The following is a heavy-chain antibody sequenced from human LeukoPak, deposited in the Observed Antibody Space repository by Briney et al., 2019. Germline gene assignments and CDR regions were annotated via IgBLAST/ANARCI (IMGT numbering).Heavy chain of an antibody. V-gene: IGHV3-74*01. CDR3: ARDRGPRTGFMVREAYDY. Sequence: GGSLRLSCAASGFTFSDYWIHWVRQAPGKGLVWVSRINTDGSITNYADSVKGRFYISRDNAKNTLYLQISSLRAEDTAVYYCARDRGPRTGFMVREAYDYWGQGTLVTVSS. CDR1: GFTFSDYW. CDR2: INTDGSIT. J-gene: IGHJ4*02. D-gene: IGHD3-10*01.